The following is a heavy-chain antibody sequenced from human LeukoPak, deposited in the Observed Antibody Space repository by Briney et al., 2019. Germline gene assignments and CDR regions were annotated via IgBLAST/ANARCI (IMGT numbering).Heavy chain of an antibody. D-gene: IGHD2-15*01. CDR2: ISSSSGYI. J-gene: IGHJ6*02. CDR3: ARAGYCSGGSCYYQSHYGMDV. Sequence: GALRLPCAASGFTFSSYSMNWVRQAPGKGLEWVSSISSSSGYIYYADSVKGRFTISRDNAKNSLYLQMNSLRAEDTAVYYCARAGYCSGGSCYYQSHYGMDVWGQGTTVTVSS. CDR1: GFTFSSYS. V-gene: IGHV3-21*01.